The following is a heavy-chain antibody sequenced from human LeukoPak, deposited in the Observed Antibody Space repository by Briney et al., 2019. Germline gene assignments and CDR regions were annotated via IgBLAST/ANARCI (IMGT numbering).Heavy chain of an antibody. CDR3: ARAPTYYYDSSGYSPDY. J-gene: IGHJ4*02. CDR1: GYTFTSYY. Sequence: ASVKASCKASGYTFTSYYMHWVRQAPGQGLEWMGIINPSGGSTSYAQKFQGRVTTTRDTSTSTVYMELSSLRSEDTAVYYCARAPTYYYDSSGYSPDYWGQGTLVTVSS. CDR2: INPSGGST. D-gene: IGHD3-22*01. V-gene: IGHV1-46*01.